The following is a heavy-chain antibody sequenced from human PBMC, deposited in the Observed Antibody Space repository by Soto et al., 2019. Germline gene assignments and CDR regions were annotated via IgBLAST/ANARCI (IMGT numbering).Heavy chain of an antibody. CDR2: INPSGGST. V-gene: IGHV1-46*01. CDR3: ARDPTYCSSTSCYRGYYYGMDV. CDR1: GYTFTSYD. Sequence: ASVNVSCKSSGYTFTSYDMHWVRQAPGQGLECMGIINPSGGSTSYAQKFQGRVTMTRDTSTSTVYMELSSLRSEDTAVYYCARDPTYCSSTSCYRGYYYGMDVWGQGTTVTVSS. D-gene: IGHD2-2*01. J-gene: IGHJ6*02.